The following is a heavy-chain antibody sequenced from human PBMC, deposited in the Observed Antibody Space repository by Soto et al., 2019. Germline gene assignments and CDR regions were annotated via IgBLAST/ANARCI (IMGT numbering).Heavy chain of an antibody. CDR3: AREGPSGSSPV. J-gene: IGHJ4*02. Sequence: NPSETLSLTCAVSGYSISSGYYWGWFRQPPGEGLEWIGSIYHSGSTYYNPSLKSRVTISVDTSKNQFSLKLSSVTAADTAVYYCAREGPSGSSPVWGQGTLVTVSS. V-gene: IGHV4-38-2*02. D-gene: IGHD3-10*01. CDR1: GYSISSGYY. CDR2: IYHSGST.